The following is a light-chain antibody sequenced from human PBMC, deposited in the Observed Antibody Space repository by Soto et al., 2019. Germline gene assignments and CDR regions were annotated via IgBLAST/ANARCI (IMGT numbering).Light chain of an antibody. Sequence: DIHMTQSPSTLSASVGDRVTITCRASQSISIWLAWYQQKPGRAPNLLIYGTSSLESGVPSRFSGSGSGTEFTVTISSLQPDDFATYYCQHYNDYSWTFGQGTKVEIK. CDR2: GTS. CDR1: QSISIW. CDR3: QHYNDYSWT. V-gene: IGKV1-5*03. J-gene: IGKJ1*01.